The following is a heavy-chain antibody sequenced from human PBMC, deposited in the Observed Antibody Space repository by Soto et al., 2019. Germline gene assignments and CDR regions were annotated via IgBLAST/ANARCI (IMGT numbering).Heavy chain of an antibody. CDR2: ISRNSGSI. CDR1: GFTFDDYA. Sequence: GGSLRLSCAASGFTFDDYAMHWVRQAPGKGLEWVSGISRNSGSIGYADSVKGRFTISRDNAKNSLYLQMNSLRAEDTALYYCAKDIWIGYSGYRGAFDIWGQGTMVTVSS. V-gene: IGHV3-9*01. J-gene: IGHJ3*02. CDR3: AKDIWIGYSGYRGAFDI. D-gene: IGHD5-12*01.